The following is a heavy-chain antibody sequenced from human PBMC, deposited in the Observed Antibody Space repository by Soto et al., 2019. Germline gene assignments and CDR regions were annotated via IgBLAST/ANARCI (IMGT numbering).Heavy chain of an antibody. Sequence: QVQLVQSGAELKKPGPSVKVSCKASGDTFSFYTINWGRQAPVLVLEWMGRVNPILSMSHYAQQFQGRAMMTADKSTSTAYMELRRRRYEDTAFYYWEMSSGSGYRAFDYWGQGALVTVSS. V-gene: IGHV1-69*02. CDR3: EMSSGSGYRAFDY. D-gene: IGHD3-10*01. CDR1: GDTFSFYT. J-gene: IGHJ4*02. CDR2: VNPILSMS.